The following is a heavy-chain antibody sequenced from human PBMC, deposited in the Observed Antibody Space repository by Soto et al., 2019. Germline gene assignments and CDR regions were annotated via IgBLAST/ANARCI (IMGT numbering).Heavy chain of an antibody. Sequence: SVKVSCKASGYTFTSYGISWVRQAPGQGLEWMGRIIPILGIANYAQKFQGRVTITADKSTSTAYMELSSLRSEDTAVYYCASGGCSSTSCYAPGLGYYYYGMDVWGQGTTVNVSS. CDR1: GYTFTSYG. CDR2: IIPILGIA. J-gene: IGHJ6*02. V-gene: IGHV1-69*04. CDR3: ASGGCSSTSCYAPGLGYYYYGMDV. D-gene: IGHD2-2*01.